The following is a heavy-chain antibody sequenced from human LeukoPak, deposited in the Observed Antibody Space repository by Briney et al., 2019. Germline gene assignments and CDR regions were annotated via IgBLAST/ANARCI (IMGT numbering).Heavy chain of an antibody. D-gene: IGHD2-2*01. V-gene: IGHV3-23*01. CDR3: AKGPVVPAATYYFGY. CDR2: LSGSGGST. CDR1: GLTFSNYA. Sequence: GGSLRLSCAASGLTFSNYAMSWVRQAPGKGLEWVSALSGSGGSTYYAGSVKGRFTISRDNSKNKLYLQMNSLRAEDTAVYYCAKGPVVPAATYYFGYWGQGTLVSVSS. J-gene: IGHJ4*02.